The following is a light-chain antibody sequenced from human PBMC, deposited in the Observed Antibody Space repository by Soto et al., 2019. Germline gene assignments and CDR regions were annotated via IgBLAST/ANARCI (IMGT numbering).Light chain of an antibody. V-gene: IGKV1-5*03. J-gene: IGKJ1*01. CDR3: QQYNIDST. Sequence: DIQITQSPSTLSGSVGDRFTITCRASQTISSWLAWYQQKPGKSPKLLIYKASNLERGVPSRFSGSGSGTEFTLTISSLQPDDFATYYCQQYNIDSTFGQGTKVDI. CDR1: QTISSW. CDR2: KAS.